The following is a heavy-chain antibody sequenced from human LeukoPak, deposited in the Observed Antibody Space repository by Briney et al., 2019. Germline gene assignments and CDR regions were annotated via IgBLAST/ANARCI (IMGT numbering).Heavy chain of an antibody. Sequence: PGGSLRLSCAVSGITVSNYGMSWVRQSPGKGLEWVAGISGSGGGTNYADSVKGRFTISRDDPKNTLYLQMNSLRVEDTAVYFCAQRCVVIRVILVGLHKEANYFDSWGQGALVTVSS. V-gene: IGHV3-23*01. J-gene: IGHJ4*02. CDR2: ISGSGGGT. CDR3: AQRCVVIRVILVGLHKEANYFDS. D-gene: IGHD3-22*01. CDR1: GITVSNYG.